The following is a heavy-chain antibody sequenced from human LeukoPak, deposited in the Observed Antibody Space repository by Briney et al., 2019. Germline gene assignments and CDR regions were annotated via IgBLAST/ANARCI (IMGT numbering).Heavy chain of an antibody. CDR1: GGSISSFY. D-gene: IGHD1-26*01. Sequence: PSETLSLTCSFSGGSISSFYWSWIRQPAGRGLEWIGRIYTSGSTNYNPSLKSRVTISVDKSKDQFSLNLSSVTAADTAVYYCARDDSMGGTREVCAFSLRGPGTMITVSS. CDR2: IYTSGST. CDR3: ARDDSMGGTREVCAFSL. J-gene: IGHJ3*01. V-gene: IGHV4-4*07.